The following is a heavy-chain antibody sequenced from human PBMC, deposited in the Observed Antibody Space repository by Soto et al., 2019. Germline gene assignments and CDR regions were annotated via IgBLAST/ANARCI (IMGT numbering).Heavy chain of an antibody. V-gene: IGHV1-18*04. CDR3: ASEPIYYNDGSSCYPLGY. J-gene: IGHJ4*01. D-gene: IGHD3-22*01. CDR2: ISASNGNT. CDR1: GYTISTYW. Sequence: VYDAWRVAGYTISTYWSSYLRQAPGQGLECVGWISASNGNTDYSQKFQGRVTMTTDTSTSTAYMELRSLTSGDTAVYYCASEPIYYNDGSSCYPLGYWGHRPMVTVYS.